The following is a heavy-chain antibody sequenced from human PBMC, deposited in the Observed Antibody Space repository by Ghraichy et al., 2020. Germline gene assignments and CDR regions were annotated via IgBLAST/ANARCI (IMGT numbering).Heavy chain of an antibody. D-gene: IGHD5-18*01. CDR3: ARRANTARVTRGAFDI. V-gene: IGHV4-34*01. J-gene: IGHJ3*02. Sequence: SETLSLTCAVSGGSFSGYYWSWLRQPPGRRLVWIVEINHRGSTTYNPSLKSRVTISVDTSKNQFFLKKRSVTAAATAVDYCARRANTARVTRGAFDIWGQGTMVTVSS. CDR2: INHRGST. CDR1: GGSFSGYY.